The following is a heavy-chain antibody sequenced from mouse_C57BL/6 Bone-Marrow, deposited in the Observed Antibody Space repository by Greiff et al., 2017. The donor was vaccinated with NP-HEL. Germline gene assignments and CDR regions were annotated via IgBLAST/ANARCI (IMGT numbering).Heavy chain of an antibody. CDR1: GYTFTSYW. Sequence: QVQLQQPGTELVKPGTSVKLSCKSSGYTFTSYWMHWVKQRPGQGLEWIGHINPSSGGTNYNEKFKSKATLTVDKYSSKAYMHLSSLTSNDYAVYNSAIEGGWLRCCCWCYDVGDWGTTVTVSA. V-gene: IGHV1-53*01. D-gene: IGHD2-2*01. CDR3: AIEGGWLRCCCWCYDV. CDR2: INPSSGGT. J-gene: IGHJ1*01.